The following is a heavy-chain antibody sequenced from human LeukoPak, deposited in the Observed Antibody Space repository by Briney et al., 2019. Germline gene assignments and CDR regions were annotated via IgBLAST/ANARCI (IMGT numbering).Heavy chain of an antibody. D-gene: IGHD3-22*01. CDR1: GYTFTSYD. CDR3: ARGGGYYDRSAKYFIRPPEY. CDR2: TNPKSGNT. Sequence: ASVKVSCKASGYTFTSYDINWVRHATGKGLESMGWTNPKSGNTGYAQKFQGRVTMTRNTSISTAYMELSSLRSEDTAVYYCARGGGYYDRSAKYFIRPPEYWGQGTLVTVSS. V-gene: IGHV1-8*01. J-gene: IGHJ4*02.